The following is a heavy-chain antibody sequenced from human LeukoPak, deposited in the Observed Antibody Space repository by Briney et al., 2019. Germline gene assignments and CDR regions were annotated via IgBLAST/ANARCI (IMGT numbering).Heavy chain of an antibody. Sequence: SSETLSLTCTVSGGSISSYYWSWIRQPPGKGLEWIGYIYYSGSTNYNPSLKSRVTISVDTSKNQFSLKLSSVTAADTAVYYCARVGTYYDFWSGYYTGDYYYYGMDVWGQGTTVTVSS. J-gene: IGHJ6*02. CDR2: IYYSGST. CDR1: GGSISSYY. CDR3: ARVGTYYDFWSGYYTGDYYYYGMDV. V-gene: IGHV4-59*01. D-gene: IGHD3-3*01.